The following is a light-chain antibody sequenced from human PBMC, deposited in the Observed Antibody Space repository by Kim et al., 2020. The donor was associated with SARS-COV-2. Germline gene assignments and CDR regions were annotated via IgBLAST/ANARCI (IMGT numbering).Light chain of an antibody. CDR2: DVS. CDR1: SSDVGGYDY. V-gene: IGLV2-14*03. CDR3: SSYTSSNINYV. Sequence: SITISCTGPSSDVGGYDYVAWYQHHPGKAPKLMLFDVSKRPSGVSNRFSGSKSGNTASLTISGLQAEDEADYYCSSYTSSNINYVFGTGTKVTVL. J-gene: IGLJ1*01.